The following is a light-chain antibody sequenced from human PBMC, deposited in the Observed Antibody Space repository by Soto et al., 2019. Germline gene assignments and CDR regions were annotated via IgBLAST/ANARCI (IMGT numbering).Light chain of an antibody. V-gene: IGKV3-20*01. Sequence: EIVLTQSPGTLSLSPGERSTFSCRASQSINSWFLAWYQQKPGQAPRLLIHGASRRATGIPDSFSGSGSGTDFTLTINRLEPEDFAGYYCHYYDDSPPFPFGPGTKVDIK. CDR3: HYYDDSPPFP. CDR1: QSINSWF. CDR2: GAS. J-gene: IGKJ3*01.